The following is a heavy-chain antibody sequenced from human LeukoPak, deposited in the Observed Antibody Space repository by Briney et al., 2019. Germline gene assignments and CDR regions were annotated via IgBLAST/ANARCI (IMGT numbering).Heavy chain of an antibody. V-gene: IGHV3-53*05. CDR3: ARLMVGQAGVGATHLDY. CDR1: GFTVSSNY. Sequence: GGSLRLSCAASGFTVSSNYMSWVRQAPGKGLEWVSVIYSGGSTYYADSVKGRFTSSRDNSKSTVYLEANSLRPEDTAVYYCARLMVGQAGVGATHLDYWGQGTLLSVSS. CDR2: IYSGGST. J-gene: IGHJ4*02. D-gene: IGHD1-26*01.